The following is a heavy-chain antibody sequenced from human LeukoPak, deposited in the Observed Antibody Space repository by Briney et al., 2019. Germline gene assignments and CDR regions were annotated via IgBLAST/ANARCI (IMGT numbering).Heavy chain of an antibody. V-gene: IGHV1-2*02. J-gene: IGHJ4*02. CDR3: ARQSRITMVRGVPPDDY. CDR2: INPNSGGT. D-gene: IGHD3-10*01. CDR1: GYTFTGYY. Sequence: ASVKLSCKASGYTFTGYYMHCVRHAPGQRLEWMGCINPNSGGTNYAQKFQGRVTMTRDTSISTAYMELSRLRSDDTAVYYCARQSRITMVRGVPPDDYWGQGTLVTVSS.